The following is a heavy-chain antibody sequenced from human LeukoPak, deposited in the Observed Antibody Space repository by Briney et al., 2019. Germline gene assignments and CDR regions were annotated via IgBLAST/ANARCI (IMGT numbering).Heavy chain of an antibody. CDR3: AREEGSYPESLDY. V-gene: IGHV1-2*02. CDR1: GYTFTGYY. J-gene: IGHJ4*02. D-gene: IGHD1-26*01. CDR2: INPNSGDT. Sequence: ASVKVSCKASGYTFTGYYIHWVRQAPGQGLEWMGWINPNSGDTNYAQKFQGRVTMTRDTSISTAYMELNRLTSDDTAEYYCAREEGSYPESLDYWGQGTLVTVSS.